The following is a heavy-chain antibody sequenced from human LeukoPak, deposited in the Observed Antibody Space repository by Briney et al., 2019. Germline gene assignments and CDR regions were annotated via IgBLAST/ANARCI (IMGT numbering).Heavy chain of an antibody. CDR3: AREKDILVVVGAVIPGS. D-gene: IGHD2-15*01. Sequence: ASVTVFCGACGHTFKGYYMQWARQAPGQGVEWMGWINPNSGGTNYAQKFEGRVTINRETYNSTAYMEVSRLRSDDTGVYYCAREKDILVVVGAVIPGSWGQGTLVTVSS. V-gene: IGHV1-2*02. CDR2: INPNSGGT. CDR1: GHTFKGYY. J-gene: IGHJ4*02.